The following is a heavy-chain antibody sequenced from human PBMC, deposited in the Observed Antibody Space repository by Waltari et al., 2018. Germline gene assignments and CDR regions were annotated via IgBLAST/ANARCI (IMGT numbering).Heavy chain of an antibody. V-gene: IGHV4-38-2*01. Sequence: QVQLQESGPGLVKTSETLSLTCAVSGYSISSGYYWGWIRQPPGKGLEWIGSIYHSGSTYYNPSLKCRVTISVDTSKNQFSLKLSSVTAADTAVYYCARRDSHGGMDVWGQVTTVTVSS. CDR2: IYHSGST. CDR1: GYSISSGYY. CDR3: ARRDSHGGMDV. D-gene: IGHD3-22*01. J-gene: IGHJ6*02.